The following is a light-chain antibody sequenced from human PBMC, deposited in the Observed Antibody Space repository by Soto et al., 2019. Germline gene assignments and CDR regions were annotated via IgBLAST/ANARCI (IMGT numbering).Light chain of an antibody. CDR3: QQYGDEPIT. J-gene: IGKJ5*01. CDR1: QSLTRN. Sequence: EIVMTQSPATLSVSPGERVTLSCRASQSLTRNLAWYQHTHGQSPRILIYGASSRDTGIPDRFSGSGSGTDFTLPISRLEPEDFELYYCQQYGDEPITFGQGTRLEIK. CDR2: GAS. V-gene: IGKV3-20*01.